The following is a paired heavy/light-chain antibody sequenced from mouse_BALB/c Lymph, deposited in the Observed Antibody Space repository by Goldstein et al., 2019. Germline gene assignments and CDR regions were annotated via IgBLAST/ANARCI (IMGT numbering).Heavy chain of an antibody. CDR3: ARNWDGFAY. Sequence: QVQLQQSGAELVRPGTSVKVSCKASGYAFTNYLIEWVKQRPGQGLEWIGVINPGSGGTNYNEKFKGKATLTADKSSSTAYMQLSSLTSDDSAVYFCARNWDGFAYWGQGTLVTVSA. CDR2: INPGSGGT. D-gene: IGHD4-1*01. J-gene: IGHJ3*01. CDR1: GYAFTNYL. V-gene: IGHV1-54*01.
Light chain of an antibody. V-gene: IGKV12-44*01. CDR3: QHHYGTPYT. CDR2: NAK. J-gene: IGKJ2*01. Sequence: DIQMTQSPASLSASVGETVTITCRASENIYSYLAWYQQKQGKSPQLLVYNAKTLAEGVPSRFSGSGSGTQFSLKINSLQPEDFGSYYCQHHYGTPYTFGGGTKLEIK. CDR1: ENIYSY.